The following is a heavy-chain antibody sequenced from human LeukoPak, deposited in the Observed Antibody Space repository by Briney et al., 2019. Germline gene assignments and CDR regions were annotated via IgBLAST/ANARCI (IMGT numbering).Heavy chain of an antibody. CDR1: GFTFSSYS. V-gene: IGHV3-21*01. J-gene: IGHJ4*02. Sequence: MTGGSLRLSCAASGFTFSSYSMNWVRQAPGKGLEWVSSISSSSSYIYYADSVKGRFTISRDNAKNSLYLQMNSLRAEDTAVYYGARDQGSGSYQDGFDYWGQGTLVTVSS. CDR3: ARDQGSGSYQDGFDY. CDR2: ISSSSSYI. D-gene: IGHD3-10*01.